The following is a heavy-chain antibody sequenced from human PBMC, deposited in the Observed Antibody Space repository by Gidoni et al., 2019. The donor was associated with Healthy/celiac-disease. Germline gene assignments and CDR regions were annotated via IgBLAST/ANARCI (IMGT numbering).Heavy chain of an antibody. CDR2: INPNSGGT. Sequence: QVQLVQSGAEVKKPGASVQVSCKASGYTFTRYYMHWVRQAPGQGLEWMGWINPNSGGTNYAQKFQGRVTMTRDTCISTAYMELSRLRSDDTAVYYCASPAAGTAHYYYYYGMDVWGQGTTVTVSS. V-gene: IGHV1-2*02. D-gene: IGHD6-13*01. CDR1: GYTFTRYY. CDR3: ASPAAGTAHYYYYYGMDV. J-gene: IGHJ6*02.